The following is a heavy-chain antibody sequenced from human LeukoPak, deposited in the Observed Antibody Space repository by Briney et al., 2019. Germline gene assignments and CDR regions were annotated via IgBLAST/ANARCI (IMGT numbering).Heavy chain of an antibody. V-gene: IGHV1-69*01. Sequence: SVKVSCKASGGTFSSYAISWVRQAPGQGLEWMGGIIPIFGTANYAQKLQGRVTITADESTSTAYMELSSLRSEDTAVYYCATTPRVTIFGVVIWWFDPWGQGTLVTVSS. D-gene: IGHD3-3*01. CDR1: GGTFSSYA. CDR2: IIPIFGTA. J-gene: IGHJ5*02. CDR3: ATTPRVTIFGVVIWWFDP.